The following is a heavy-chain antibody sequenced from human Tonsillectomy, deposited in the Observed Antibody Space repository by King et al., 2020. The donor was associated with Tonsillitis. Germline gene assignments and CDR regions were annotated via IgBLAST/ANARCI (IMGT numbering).Heavy chain of an antibody. CDR2: ISGSGDST. CDR1: GFTFSSYA. J-gene: IGHJ6*02. D-gene: IGHD3-3*01. CDR3: AKDRDFWSPHGMDV. V-gene: IGHV3-23*04. Sequence: VQLVESGGGLIQPGGSLRLSCAASGFTFSSYAMNWVRQAPGKGLEWVSGISGSGDSTYYVDSVKGRFAISRENSKNTLYLQMNSLRAEDTAVYYCAKDRDFWSPHGMDVWGQGTTVTVSS.